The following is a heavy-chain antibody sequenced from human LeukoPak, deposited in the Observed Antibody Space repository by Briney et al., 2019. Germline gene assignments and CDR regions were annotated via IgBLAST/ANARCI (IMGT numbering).Heavy chain of an antibody. CDR2: FDPEDGET. CDR1: GYSLTELS. V-gene: IGHV1-24*01. CDR3: STWSYFHSGRVILFDF. D-gene: IGHD3-10*01. Sequence: GESLKISCKVSGYSLTELSIHWVRQAPGKGLEWMGGFDPEDGETIYAEKFQGRITMTEDTSTDTAYIELSSLRSEDTAVYYCSTWSYFHSGRVILFDFWGQGTLVTVSS. J-gene: IGHJ4*02.